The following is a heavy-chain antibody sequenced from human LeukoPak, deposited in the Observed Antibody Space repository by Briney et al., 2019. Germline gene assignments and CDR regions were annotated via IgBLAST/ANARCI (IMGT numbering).Heavy chain of an antibody. J-gene: IGHJ6*03. CDR1: GFTFSSYG. D-gene: IGHD5-24*01. V-gene: IGHV3-33*01. Sequence: PGRSLRLSCAASGFTFSSYGMHWVRQAPGKGLEWVAVIRYDGSNKYYADSVKGRFTISRDNSKNTLYLQMNSLRAEDAAVYYCASTITGYYYMDVWGKGTTVTVSS. CDR2: IRYDGSNK. CDR3: ASTITGYYYMDV.